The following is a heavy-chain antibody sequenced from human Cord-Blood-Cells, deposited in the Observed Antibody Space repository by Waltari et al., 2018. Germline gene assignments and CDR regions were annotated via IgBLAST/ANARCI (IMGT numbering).Heavy chain of an antibody. CDR3: AREMDIVATGELFDY. J-gene: IGHJ4*02. CDR1: GYTFTGYY. Sequence: QVQLVQSGAEVKKPGASVKVSCKASGYTFTGYYMHWERQAPGQGLEWMGWSNPNSGGTNYAQKFQGRVTMTRDTSISTAYMELSRLRSDDTAVYYCAREMDIVATGELFDYWGQGTLVTVSS. V-gene: IGHV1-2*02. CDR2: SNPNSGGT. D-gene: IGHD5-12*01.